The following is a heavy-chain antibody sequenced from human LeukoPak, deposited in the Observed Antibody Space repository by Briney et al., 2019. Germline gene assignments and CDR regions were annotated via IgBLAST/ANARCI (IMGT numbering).Heavy chain of an antibody. CDR2: ISGSGGST. CDR3: AKDRRDDYGDYFDY. D-gene: IGHD4-17*01. J-gene: IGHJ4*02. CDR1: GFTFSSYA. Sequence: GGSLRLSCAASGFTFSSYAMSWVRQAPGKGLEWVSGISGSGGSTYYADSVKGRFTISRDNSKNTLCLQMNSLRAEDTAVYYCAKDRRDDYGDYFDYWGQGTLVTVSS. V-gene: IGHV3-23*01.